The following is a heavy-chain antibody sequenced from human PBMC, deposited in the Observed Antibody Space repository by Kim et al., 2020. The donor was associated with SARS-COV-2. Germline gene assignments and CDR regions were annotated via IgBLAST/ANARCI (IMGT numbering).Heavy chain of an antibody. V-gene: IGHV3-30*18. CDR2: ISYDGSNK. CDR1: GFTFSSYG. J-gene: IGHJ6*01. Sequence: GGSLRLSCAASGFTFSSYGMHWVRQAPGKGLEWVAVISYDGSNKYYADSVKGRFIISRDNSKNTLYLQMNSLRAEDTAVYYCAKGKYSSPTLYYYYGMD. D-gene: IGHD6-6*01. CDR3: AKGKYSSPTLYYYYGMD.